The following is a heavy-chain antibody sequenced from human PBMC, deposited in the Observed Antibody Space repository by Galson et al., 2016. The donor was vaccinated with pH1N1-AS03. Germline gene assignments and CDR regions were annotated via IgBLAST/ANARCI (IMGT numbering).Heavy chain of an antibody. J-gene: IGHJ3*02. V-gene: IGHV3-7*03. Sequence: SLRLSCAVSGFIVSNNYMTWVRQAPGKGLKWVANIKQDGSEKSYVDSVKGRFTISRDNAKNSLYLQMNSLRAEDTAVYYCARGKDFWSGYPDDPFDIWGQGTMVTVSS. CDR1: GFIVSNNY. D-gene: IGHD3-3*01. CDR3: ARGKDFWSGYPDDPFDI. CDR2: IKQDGSEK.